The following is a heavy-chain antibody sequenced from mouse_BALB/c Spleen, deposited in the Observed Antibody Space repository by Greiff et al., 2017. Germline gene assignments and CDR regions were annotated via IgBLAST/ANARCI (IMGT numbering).Heavy chain of an antibody. J-gene: IGHJ1*01. CDR2: IYPGDGDT. Sequence: VQLQHSGAELARPGASVKLSCKASGYTFTSYWMQWVKQRPGQGLEWIGAIYPGDGDTRYTQKFKGKATLTADKSSSTAYMQLSSLASEDSAVYYCARGALITTVVAWYFDVWGAETTVTVSS. D-gene: IGHD1-1*01. V-gene: IGHV1-87*01. CDR1: GYTFTSYW. CDR3: ARGALITTVVAWYFDV.